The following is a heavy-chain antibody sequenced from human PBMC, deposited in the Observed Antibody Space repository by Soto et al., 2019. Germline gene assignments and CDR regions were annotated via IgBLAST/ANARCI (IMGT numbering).Heavy chain of an antibody. CDR1: GGSISSGDYY. Sequence: QVQLQESGPGLVKPSQTLSLTCTVSGGSISSGDYYWSWIRQPPGKGLEWIGYIYYSGSTYYNPSPKSRVTISVDTPTTQFSLKRSSVTAADPAVYYCASRYDYGDYVKTWGQGTLVTVSS. J-gene: IGHJ4*02. CDR2: IYYSGST. D-gene: IGHD4-17*01. V-gene: IGHV4-30-4*01. CDR3: ASRYDYGDYVKT.